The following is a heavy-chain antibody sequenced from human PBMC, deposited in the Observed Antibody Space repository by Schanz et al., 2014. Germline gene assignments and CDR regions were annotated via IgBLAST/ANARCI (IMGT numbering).Heavy chain of an antibody. CDR2: IYINSGST. CDR1: GFSVSTNY. CDR3: ARDEGRDGYNLAFDV. V-gene: IGHV3-53*01. J-gene: IGHJ3*01. Sequence: EVQLVESGGGLIQPGGSLRLSCAVSGFSVSTNYMSWVRQAPGKGLEWVSSIYINSGSTNYADSVKGRFIISRDSSKNTRFLQMNSLRAEDTAVYFCARDEGRDGYNLAFDVWGQGTLVTVSS. D-gene: IGHD5-12*01.